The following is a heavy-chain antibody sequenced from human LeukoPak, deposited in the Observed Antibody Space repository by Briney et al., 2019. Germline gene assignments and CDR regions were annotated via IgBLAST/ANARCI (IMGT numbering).Heavy chain of an antibody. J-gene: IGHJ6*03. CDR3: AKAPATGEGYYLYYMDV. V-gene: IGHV3-23*01. Sequence: GVSLRLSCAASGFGSGFTFSDYAVSWVRHAPGKGPEWVASVNGRGATTSYADSVRGRFTITRDNSKNTLYLQMISLGADDTAIYFCAKAPATGEGYYLYYMDVWGKGTTVTVSS. D-gene: IGHD7-27*01. CDR1: GFGSGFTFSDYA. CDR2: VNGRGATT.